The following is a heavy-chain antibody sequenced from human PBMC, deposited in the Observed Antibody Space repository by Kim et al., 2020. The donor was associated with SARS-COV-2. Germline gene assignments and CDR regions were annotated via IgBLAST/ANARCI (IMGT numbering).Heavy chain of an antibody. CDR1: GGTFSSYA. V-gene: IGHV1-69*04. D-gene: IGHD6-19*01. J-gene: IGHJ4*02. CDR2: IIPILGIA. Sequence: SVKVSCKASGGTFSSYAISWVRQAPGQGLEWMVRIIPILGIANYAQKFQGRVTITADKSTSTAYMELSSLRSEDTAVYYCARGQQWLVPDYWGQGTLVT. CDR3: ARGQQWLVPDY.